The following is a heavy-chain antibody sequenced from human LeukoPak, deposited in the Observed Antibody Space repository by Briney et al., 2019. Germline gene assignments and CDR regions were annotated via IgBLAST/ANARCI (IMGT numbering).Heavy chain of an antibody. Sequence: GGSLRLSCAASGFTFSSYAMHWVRQAPGKGLEWVAVISYDGSNKYYADSVKGRFTISRDNSKNTLYLQMNSLRAEDTAVYYCAKDCEVGDSHLDIWGQGTMVTVSS. CDR3: AKDCEVGDSHLDI. J-gene: IGHJ3*02. V-gene: IGHV3-30*04. CDR2: ISYDGSNK. CDR1: GFTFSSYA.